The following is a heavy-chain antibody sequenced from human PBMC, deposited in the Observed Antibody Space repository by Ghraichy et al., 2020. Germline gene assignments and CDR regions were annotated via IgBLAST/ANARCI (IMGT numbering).Heavy chain of an antibody. V-gene: IGHV4-4*07. Sequence: ESLNISCTVSGGSISSYYWSWIRQPAGKGLEWIGRIYTSGSTNYNPSLKSRVTMSVDTSKNQFSLKLSSVTAADTAVYYCARGAVGAWPPRLWGQGTLVTVSS. J-gene: IGHJ4*02. CDR3: ARGAVGAWPPRL. CDR2: IYTSGST. D-gene: IGHD1-26*01. CDR1: GGSISSYY.